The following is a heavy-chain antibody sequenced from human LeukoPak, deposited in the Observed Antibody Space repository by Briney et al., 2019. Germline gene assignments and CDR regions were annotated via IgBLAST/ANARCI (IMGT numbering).Heavy chain of an antibody. J-gene: IGHJ4*02. D-gene: IGHD2-15*01. Sequence: GGSLRLSCAASGFTFSSYSMNWVRQAPGKGLEWVSSISSSSSFIYYADSVKGRFTISRDNAKNSLYLQMNSLRAEDTAVYYCARDRGPGGRLGYCSGGSCYSEFDYWGQGTLVTVSS. CDR3: ARDRGPGGRLGYCSGGSCYSEFDY. CDR1: GFTFSSYS. V-gene: IGHV3-21*04. CDR2: ISSSSSFI.